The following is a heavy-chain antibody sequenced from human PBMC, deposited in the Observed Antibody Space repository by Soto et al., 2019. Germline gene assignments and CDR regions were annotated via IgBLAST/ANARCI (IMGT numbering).Heavy chain of an antibody. V-gene: IGHV4-31*01. J-gene: IGHJ4*02. Sequence: QVQLQESGPRLVEPSQTLSLTCTVSGGSIRFGGYYWGWIRQHPVKGLEWLGYLYHSGTTYYNPALKSLTLISVDPSKNQFSLELSSVTAADTAVYYCARVSTGATYYFDSWGQGALVTVSS. CDR2: LYHSGTT. CDR1: GGSIRFGGYY. CDR3: ARVSTGATYYFDS. D-gene: IGHD7-27*01.